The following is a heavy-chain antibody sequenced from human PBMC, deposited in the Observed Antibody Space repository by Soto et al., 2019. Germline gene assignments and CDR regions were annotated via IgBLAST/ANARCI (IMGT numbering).Heavy chain of an antibody. CDR2: IKQDGSEK. V-gene: IGHV3-7*01. CDR1: GFTFSSYW. Sequence: EVQLVESGGGLVQPGGSLRLSCAASGFTFSSYWMSWVRQAPGKGLEWVANIKQDGSEKYYVDSVKGRFTISRDNAKNSLYLQMNSLRAEDTAVYYCARYSSSWSGAEYFQHWGQGTLVTVSS. J-gene: IGHJ1*01. CDR3: ARYSSSWSGAEYFQH. D-gene: IGHD6-13*01.